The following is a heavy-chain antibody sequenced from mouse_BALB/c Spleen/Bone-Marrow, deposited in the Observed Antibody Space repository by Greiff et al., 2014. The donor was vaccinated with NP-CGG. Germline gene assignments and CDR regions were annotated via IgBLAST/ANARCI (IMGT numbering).Heavy chain of an antibody. D-gene: IGHD2-4*01. CDR1: GFTFTDYY. CDR3: ARDINYDIYWYFDV. J-gene: IGHJ1*01. V-gene: IGHV7-3*02. Sequence: EVKLMESGGGLVQPGGSLRLSCATSGFTFTDYYMSWVRQPPGKALEWLGFIRNKAKGYTTEYSAPVKGRFTISRDNSQSILYLQMNTLRAEDSATYYCARDINYDIYWYFDVWGAGTTVTVSS. CDR2: IRNKAKGYTT.